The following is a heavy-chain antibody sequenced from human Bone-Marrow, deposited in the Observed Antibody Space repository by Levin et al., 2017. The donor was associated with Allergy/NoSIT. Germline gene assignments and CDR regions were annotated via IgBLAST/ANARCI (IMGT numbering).Heavy chain of an antibody. CDR3: ARGSAEQQRYDDLDI. CDR1: GFSFSSYA. CDR2: ISVDSKYI. J-gene: IGHJ3*02. V-gene: IGHV3-21*01. Sequence: GESLKISCAASGFSFSSYAMNWVRQAPGRGLEWVSSISVDSKYIYYADSLKGRFTISRDNAKNSLYLQMSSLRAADTAIYYCARGSAEQQRYDDLDIWGQGTMVTVSS. D-gene: IGHD1/OR15-1a*01.